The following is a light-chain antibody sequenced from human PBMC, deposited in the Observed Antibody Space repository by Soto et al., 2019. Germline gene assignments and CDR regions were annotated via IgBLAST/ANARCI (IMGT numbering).Light chain of an antibody. CDR3: QQRYNFPIT. Sequence: EIVMTQSPATLSLSPGDRATLSCRASQSVTTFLAWYQQKPGQAPRLLIYAVSNRAAGIPARFSGSGSGTDFTLTISSLEPEDFSVYYCQQRYNFPITFGQGTRLEIK. CDR2: AVS. J-gene: IGKJ5*01. V-gene: IGKV3-11*01. CDR1: QSVTTF.